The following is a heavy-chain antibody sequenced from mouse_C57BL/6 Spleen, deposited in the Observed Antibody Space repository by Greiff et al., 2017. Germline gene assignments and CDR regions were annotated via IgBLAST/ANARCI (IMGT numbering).Heavy chain of an antibody. CDR1: GYAFSSYW. V-gene: IGHV1-80*01. Sequence: QVQLKESGAELVKPGASVKISCKASGYAFSSYWMNWVKQRPGKGLEWIGQIYPGDGDTNYNGKFKGKATLTADKSSSTAYMQLSSLTSEDSAVYFCARQDSSSGRYFDVWGTGTTVTVSS. CDR3: ARQDSSSGRYFDV. CDR2: IYPGDGDT. D-gene: IGHD1-1*01. J-gene: IGHJ1*03.